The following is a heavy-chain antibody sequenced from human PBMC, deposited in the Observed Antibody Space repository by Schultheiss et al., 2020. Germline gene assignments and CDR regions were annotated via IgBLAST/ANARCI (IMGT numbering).Heavy chain of an antibody. CDR3: AKGSSGRLVIKPYYFDY. CDR2: IKQDGSEK. Sequence: GGSLRLSCAASGFTFSCYWMSWVRQAPGKGLEWVANIKQDGSEKYYVDSVKGRFTISRDNAKNSLYLQMNSLRAEDTTVYYCAKGSSGRLVIKPYYFDYWGQGTLVTVSS. D-gene: IGHD3-9*01. V-gene: IGHV3-7*03. CDR1: GFTFSCYW. J-gene: IGHJ4*02.